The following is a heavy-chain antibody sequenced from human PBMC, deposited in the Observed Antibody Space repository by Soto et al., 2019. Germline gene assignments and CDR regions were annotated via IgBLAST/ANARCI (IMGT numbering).Heavy chain of an antibody. CDR1: GGSFSGYY. Sequence: PSETLSLTCAVYGGSFSGYYWSWIRQPPGKGLEWIGEINHSGSTNYNPSLKSRVTISVDTSKNQFSLKLSSVTAADTAVYYCARIRYCSSTSCSRPFQYWGPGTLVTVSS. D-gene: IGHD2-2*01. CDR2: INHSGST. V-gene: IGHV4-34*01. CDR3: ARIRYCSSTSCSRPFQY. J-gene: IGHJ4*02.